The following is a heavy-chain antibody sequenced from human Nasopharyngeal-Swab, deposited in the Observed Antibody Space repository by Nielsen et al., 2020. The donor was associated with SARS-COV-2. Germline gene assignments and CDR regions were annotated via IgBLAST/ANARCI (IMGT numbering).Heavy chain of an antibody. CDR3: AKDLAVAGTGDYYYYYGMDV. J-gene: IGHJ6*02. V-gene: IGHV3-23*01. D-gene: IGHD6-19*01. CDR1: GFTFSSYA. CDR2: ISGSGGST. Sequence: GESLKISCAASGFTFSSYAMSWVRQAPGKGLEWVSAISGSGGSTHYADSVKGRFTISRDNSKNTLYLQMNSLRAEDTAVYYCAKDLAVAGTGDYYYYYGMDVWGQGTTVTVSS.